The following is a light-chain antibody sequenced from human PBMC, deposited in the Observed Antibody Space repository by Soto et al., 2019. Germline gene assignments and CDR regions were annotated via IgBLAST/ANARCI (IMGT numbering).Light chain of an antibody. CDR2: GTS. Sequence: EIVMTQSPAILSVSPGEGVTISCRASQSISSTLAWYQQKPSQTPSLLIYGTSTRATGIPDRFSGSGSGTEFTLTISSLHSEDFAVYYCQQYYDWPITFGQGTRL. J-gene: IGKJ5*01. CDR1: QSISST. CDR3: QQYYDWPIT. V-gene: IGKV3D-15*01.